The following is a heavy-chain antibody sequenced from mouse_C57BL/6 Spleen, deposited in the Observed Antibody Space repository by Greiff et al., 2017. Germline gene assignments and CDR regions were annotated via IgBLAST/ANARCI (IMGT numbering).Heavy chain of an antibody. V-gene: IGHV1-26*01. CDR1: GYTFTDYY. J-gene: IGHJ4*01. Sequence: EVQLQQSGPELVKPGASVKISCKASGYTFTDYYMNWVKQSHGKSLEWIGDINPNNGGTSYNQKFKGKATLTVDKSSSTAYMELRSLTSEDSAVYYCAHDYDGYYAMDYWGQGTSVTVSS. CDR2: INPNNGGT. D-gene: IGHD2-4*01. CDR3: AHDYDGYYAMDY.